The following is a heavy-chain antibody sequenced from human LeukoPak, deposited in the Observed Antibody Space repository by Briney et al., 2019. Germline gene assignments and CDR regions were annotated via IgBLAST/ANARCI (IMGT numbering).Heavy chain of an antibody. CDR3: ASSTYDFWSGYYGDFDY. J-gene: IGHJ4*02. CDR2: ISSSSSYI. Sequence: KPGGSLRLSCAASGFTFSSYSMNWVRQAPGKGLEWVSSISSSSSYIYYADSVKGRFTISRDNAKNSLYLQMNSLRAEDTAVYYCASSTYDFWSGYYGDFDYWGQGTLVTVSS. V-gene: IGHV3-21*01. D-gene: IGHD3-3*01. CDR1: GFTFSSYS.